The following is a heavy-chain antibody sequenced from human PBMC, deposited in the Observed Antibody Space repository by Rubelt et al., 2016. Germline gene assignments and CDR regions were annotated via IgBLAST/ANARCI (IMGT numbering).Heavy chain of an antibody. CDR3: AGVRFGDSWFDP. D-gene: IGHD3-10*01. CDR2: ISAYNGNT. Sequence: QVQLVQSGAEVKKPGASVKVSCKASGYTFTSYGISWVRQAPGQGLEWMGWISAYNGNTNYAQKLQCRVTMTTDTSTSTAYMGRRSRRSDGTAVYYCAGVRFGDSWFDPWGQGTLVTVSS. J-gene: IGHJ5*02. CDR1: GYTFTSYG. V-gene: IGHV1-18*01.